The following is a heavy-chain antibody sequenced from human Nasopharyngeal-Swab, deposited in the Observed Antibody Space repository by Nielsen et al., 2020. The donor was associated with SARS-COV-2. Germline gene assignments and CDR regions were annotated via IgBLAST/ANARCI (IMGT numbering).Heavy chain of an antibody. CDR1: GITISSTG. J-gene: IGHJ4*02. CDR2: ISSSSSTS. D-gene: IGHD1-26*01. Sequence: GESLKISCAASGITISSTGMNWVRHAPGKGLECFAYISSSSSTSYYADSVKGRFTISRDNPNNSLYLQMNSLRDEDTAVYYCARDVGIVGATLDNWGRGTLVTVSS. CDR3: ARDVGIVGATLDN. V-gene: IGHV3-48*02.